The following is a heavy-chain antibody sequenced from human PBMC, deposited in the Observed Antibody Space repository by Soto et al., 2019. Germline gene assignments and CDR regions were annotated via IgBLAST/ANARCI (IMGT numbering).Heavy chain of an antibody. Sequence: PSETLSLTCTVSGGTITYYYWSWIRQAPGKGLEWLGYIFDGGSANYNPSLKSRVSFSLDKSQNQLSLKLTSVTGADTAVYYCARGLTYYYDSSGYYNFDYWGQGTLVTVSS. CDR1: GGTITYYY. CDR3: ARGLTYYYDSSGYYNFDY. J-gene: IGHJ4*02. CDR2: IFDGGSA. V-gene: IGHV4-59*12. D-gene: IGHD3-22*01.